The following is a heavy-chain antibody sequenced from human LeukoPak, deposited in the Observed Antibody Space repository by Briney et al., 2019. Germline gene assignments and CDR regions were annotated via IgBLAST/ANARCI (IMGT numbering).Heavy chain of an antibody. Sequence: GGSLRLSCAASGFTVSSNYMSWVRQAPGKGLEWVSVIYSGGSTYYADSVKDRFTISRDNAKNTLYLHMNSLRAEDTAMYYCARDVGGAGSHWGQGTLVTVSS. J-gene: IGHJ4*02. CDR3: ARDVGGAGSH. CDR2: IYSGGST. D-gene: IGHD3-10*01. CDR1: GFTVSSNY. V-gene: IGHV3-66*01.